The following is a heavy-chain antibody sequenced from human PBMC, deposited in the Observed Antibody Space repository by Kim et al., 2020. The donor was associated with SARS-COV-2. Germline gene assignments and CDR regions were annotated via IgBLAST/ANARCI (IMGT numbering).Heavy chain of an antibody. D-gene: IGHD4-17*01. CDR3: ARQEVTTHWFDP. Sequence: NHNPSLKSRVTISVDTSKNQFSLKLSSVTAADTAVYYCARQEVTTHWFDPWGQGTLVTVSS. J-gene: IGHJ5*02. V-gene: IGHV4-34*01.